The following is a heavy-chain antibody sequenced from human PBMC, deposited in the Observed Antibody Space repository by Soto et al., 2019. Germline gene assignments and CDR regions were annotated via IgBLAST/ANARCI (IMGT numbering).Heavy chain of an antibody. CDR2: INPNSGGT. CDR1: GYTFSDYY. Sequence: ASVKVSCTASGYTFSDYYIHGVRQAPGQGLEWMGWINPNSGGTKYAPKFQGGVTMTRDTSITTAYMELSRLRSGDTAVYYCAREPATAKPEGVDFWGQGTLVTVSS. CDR3: AREPATAKPEGVDF. V-gene: IGHV1-2*02. J-gene: IGHJ4*02. D-gene: IGHD1-1*01.